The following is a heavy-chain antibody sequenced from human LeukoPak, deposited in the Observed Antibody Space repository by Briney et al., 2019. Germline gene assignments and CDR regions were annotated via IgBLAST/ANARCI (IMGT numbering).Heavy chain of an antibody. CDR3: ARGDILTGYYYDY. J-gene: IGHJ4*02. Sequence: GGSLRLSCAASGFTFSSYAMSWVRQAPGKGLEWVSAISGSGGSTYYADSVKGRFTISRDNSKNTLYLQMNSLRAEDTAVYYCARGDILTGYYYDYWGQGTLVTVSS. CDR2: ISGSGGST. V-gene: IGHV3-23*01. D-gene: IGHD3-9*01. CDR1: GFTFSSYA.